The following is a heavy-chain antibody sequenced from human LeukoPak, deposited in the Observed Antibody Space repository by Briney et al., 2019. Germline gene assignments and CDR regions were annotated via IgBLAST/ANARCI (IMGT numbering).Heavy chain of an antibody. J-gene: IGHJ4*02. CDR1: GFTFSSYA. CDR2: ISGSGGST. Sequence: PGGSLRLSCAASGFTFSSYAMSWVRQAPGKGLEWVSAISGSGGSTYYADSVKGRFTISRDNSKNTLYLQMNSLRAEDTAVYYCAKNLYGVRGVIGDYWGQGTLVTVSS. D-gene: IGHD3-10*01. CDR3: AKNLYGVRGVIGDY. V-gene: IGHV3-23*01.